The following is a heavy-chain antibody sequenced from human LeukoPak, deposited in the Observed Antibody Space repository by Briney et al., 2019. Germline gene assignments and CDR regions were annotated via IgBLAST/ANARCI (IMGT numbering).Heavy chain of an antibody. CDR3: VYGSGSYYPDFDY. J-gene: IGHJ4*02. Sequence: PSETLSHTCAVYGGSFSGYYWSWIRQPPGKGLEWIGEINHSGSTNYNPSLKSRVTISVDTSKNQFSLKLSSVTAADTAVYYCVYGSGSYYPDFDYWGQGTLVTVSS. CDR1: GGSFSGYY. CDR2: INHSGST. D-gene: IGHD3-10*01. V-gene: IGHV4-34*01.